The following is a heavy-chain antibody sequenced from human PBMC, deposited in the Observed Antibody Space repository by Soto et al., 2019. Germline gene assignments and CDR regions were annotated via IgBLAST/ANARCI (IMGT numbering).Heavy chain of an antibody. Sequence: GGSLRLSCAASGFMFSGSATHWVRQASGKGLEWVGRIRTKADNYATAYAASVKGRFTISRDDSKNTAYLQMNSLKTEDTAVYYCTRNRGSTMIVPDYYYGLDVWGQGTTVTVSS. CDR2: IRTKADNYAT. J-gene: IGHJ6*02. CDR3: TRNRGSTMIVPDYYYGLDV. D-gene: IGHD3-22*01. V-gene: IGHV3-73*01. CDR1: GFMFSGSA.